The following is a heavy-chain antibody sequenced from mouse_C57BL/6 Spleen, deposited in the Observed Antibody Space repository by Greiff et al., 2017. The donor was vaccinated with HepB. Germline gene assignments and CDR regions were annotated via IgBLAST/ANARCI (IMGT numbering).Heavy chain of an antibody. D-gene: IGHD1-1*01. Sequence: VQLQQSGPELVKPGASVKISCKASGYTFTDYYMNWVKQSHGKSLEWIGDINPNNGGTSYNQKFKGKATLTVDKSSSTAYMVLRSLTSEDSAVYYCAYGSSYENYAMDYCGQGTSVTVSS. CDR2: INPNNGGT. V-gene: IGHV1-26*01. J-gene: IGHJ4*01. CDR1: GYTFTDYY. CDR3: AYGSSYENYAMDY.